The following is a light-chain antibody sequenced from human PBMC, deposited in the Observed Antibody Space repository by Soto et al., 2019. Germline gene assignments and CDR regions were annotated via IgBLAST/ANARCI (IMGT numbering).Light chain of an antibody. J-gene: IGLJ1*01. CDR2: DVS. CDR1: SSDVGGYNY. V-gene: IGLV2-14*01. Sequence: QSALTQPASVSGSPGQSITISCTGTSSDVGGYNYVSWYQQHPGKAPKLMIYDVSNRPSGVSNRFSGSKSGNTASLTISGLQAEDEDDYYSTSYTSSSPRVFGAGTKLTVL. CDR3: TSYTSSSPRV.